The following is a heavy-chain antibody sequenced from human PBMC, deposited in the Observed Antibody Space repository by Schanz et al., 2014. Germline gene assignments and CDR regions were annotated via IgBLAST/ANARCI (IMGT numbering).Heavy chain of an antibody. CDR3: AREWSSFDY. CDR2: ISYGGLS. D-gene: IGHD3-10*01. CDR1: GGSVSTYK. Sequence: QVQLQESGPGLVKPSETLSLTCTVSGGSVSTYKWGWIRQPPGKGLEYIGLISYGGLSDYNPSLKSRVTISLDTSKKQFSLNLNSVTAADTAVYYCAREWSSFDYWGQGALVSVSS. J-gene: IGHJ4*02. V-gene: IGHV4-59*02.